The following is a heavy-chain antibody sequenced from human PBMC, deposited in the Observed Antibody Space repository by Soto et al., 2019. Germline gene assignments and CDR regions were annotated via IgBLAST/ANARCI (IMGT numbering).Heavy chain of an antibody. V-gene: IGHV3-53*01. CDR1: GFGVSSNY. Sequence: EVQLVESGGGWIQRGWSLRRSCAASGFGVSSNYMSWVRQAPGKGLEWVSVVYSGGNTHYADSVKGRFTISRDNSKKTLYLKMNSPRAEDTAVHYCARDSTWTPYYRYGMDVWGQGTRVTVSS. CDR3: ARDSTWTPYYRYGMDV. D-gene: IGHD5-12*01. J-gene: IGHJ6*02. CDR2: VYSGGNT.